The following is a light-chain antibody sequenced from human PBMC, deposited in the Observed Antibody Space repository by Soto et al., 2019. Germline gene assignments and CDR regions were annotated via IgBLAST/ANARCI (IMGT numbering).Light chain of an antibody. CDR2: DAS. V-gene: IGKV3-11*01. J-gene: IGKJ5*01. Sequence: EIVLTQSPATLSLSPGDRATLSCRASQSVSNYVDWYQQKRGQAPRLLIYDASNRATGIPVRISGSGSGTDFTLTISSLEPEDFALYYCQQRRNWPITFGQGTRLEIK. CDR3: QQRRNWPIT. CDR1: QSVSNY.